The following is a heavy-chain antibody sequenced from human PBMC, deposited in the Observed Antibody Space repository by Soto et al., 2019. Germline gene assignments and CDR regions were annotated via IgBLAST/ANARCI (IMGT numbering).Heavy chain of an antibody. CDR2: IIPIFGTA. CDR3: ASSSGIAAAGTSGYFDY. CDR1: GGTFSSYA. V-gene: IGHV1-69*13. J-gene: IGHJ4*02. D-gene: IGHD6-13*01. Sequence: ASVKVSCKASGGTFSSYAISWVRQAPGQGLEWMGGIIPIFGTANYAQKFQGRVTITADESTSTAYMELSSLRSEDTAVYYCASSSGIAAAGTSGYFDYWGQGTLVTVS.